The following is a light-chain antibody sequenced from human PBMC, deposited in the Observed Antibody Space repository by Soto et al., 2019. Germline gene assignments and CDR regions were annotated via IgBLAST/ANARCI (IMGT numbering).Light chain of an antibody. CDR1: QSVGRN. CDR3: QQYNNWPPIT. CDR2: DAS. V-gene: IGKV3-15*01. J-gene: IGKJ5*01. Sequence: EIVMTQSPASLSVSPGERAALSCRASQSVGRNLAWYQQKPGQAPRLLIYDASTRATGIPARFSGGGSGTEFTLSISSLQSEDFAVYYCQQYNNWPPITFDQGTRLDIK.